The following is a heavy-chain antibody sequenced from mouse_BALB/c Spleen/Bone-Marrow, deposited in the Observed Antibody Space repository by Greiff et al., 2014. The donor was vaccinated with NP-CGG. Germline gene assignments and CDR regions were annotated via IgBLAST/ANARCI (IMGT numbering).Heavy chain of an antibody. Sequence: EVKLVESGGGLVQTGGSRKLSCAASGFTFSDYGMAWVRQAPGKGPEWVAFISNLAYSISYADTVTGRFTISRENVKNTLYLGMSSLRSEDTAMYYCARDLDGTGVFDYWGQGTTLTVSS. D-gene: IGHD4-1*01. CDR3: ARDLDGTGVFDY. J-gene: IGHJ2*01. CDR2: ISNLAYSI. CDR1: GFTFSDYG. V-gene: IGHV5-15*02.